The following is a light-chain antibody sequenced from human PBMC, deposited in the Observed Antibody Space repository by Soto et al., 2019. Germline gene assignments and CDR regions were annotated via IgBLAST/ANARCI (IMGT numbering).Light chain of an antibody. J-gene: IGKJ4*01. CDR2: AES. V-gene: IGKV1-39*01. CDR3: QQSISAPLT. CDR1: QSISSY. Sequence: DIPMTQSPSSLSASVGDRVTITCRASQSISSYLNWYQQKPGKAPKLLIYAESSLQSGVPSRFSGSGSGTDFTLTIAGLQPEDAASYFCQQSISAPLTFGGGTKVEIK.